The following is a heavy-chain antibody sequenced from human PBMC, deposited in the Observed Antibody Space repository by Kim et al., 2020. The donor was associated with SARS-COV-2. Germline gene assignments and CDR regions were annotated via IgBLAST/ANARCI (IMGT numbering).Heavy chain of an antibody. CDR2: IYDSGTT. Sequence: SETLSLTCTVSGGSVSSSSYHWGWIHQAPGKGLEWIGTIYDSGTTYYNPSLKSRVTISVDTSKNHFSLKLSSGTAADTAVYYCARHVVIGRVPDWFDPWGQGTLVTVSS. J-gene: IGHJ5*02. CDR1: GGSVSSSSYH. V-gene: IGHV4-39*01. D-gene: IGHD2-15*01. CDR3: ARHVVIGRVPDWFDP.